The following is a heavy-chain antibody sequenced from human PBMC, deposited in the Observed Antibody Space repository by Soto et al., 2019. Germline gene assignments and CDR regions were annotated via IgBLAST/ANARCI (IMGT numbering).Heavy chain of an antibody. CDR3: ARALVGASLVGGRYYGMDV. D-gene: IGHD1-26*01. CDR2: INPNRGGT. V-gene: IGHV1-2*02. J-gene: IGHJ6*02. Sequence: QVQLVQSGAEVKKPGASVKVSCKASGYTFTDHHLHWVRQAPGQGLEWMGWINPNRGGTKYAQKFQGRVTMTRDTSISTVYMELSSLRSEDTAVYYCARALVGASLVGGRYYGMDVWGQGTTVTVSS. CDR1: GYTFTDHH.